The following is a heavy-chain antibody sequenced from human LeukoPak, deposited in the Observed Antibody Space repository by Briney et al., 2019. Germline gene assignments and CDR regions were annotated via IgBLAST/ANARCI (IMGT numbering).Heavy chain of an antibody. D-gene: IGHD1-26*01. Sequence: GGSLRLSCAASGFTVSSNYMSWVRQAPGKRPEWVSGILNNDIGGNAYYADAVKGRFTISRDDSKSTLYLEMNSLRAEDTAMYYCVKEIKYVGATYLHSWGQGTLVTVSS. J-gene: IGHJ4*02. CDR1: GFTVSSNY. CDR2: ILNNDIGGNA. V-gene: IGHV3-53*01. CDR3: VKEIKYVGATYLHS.